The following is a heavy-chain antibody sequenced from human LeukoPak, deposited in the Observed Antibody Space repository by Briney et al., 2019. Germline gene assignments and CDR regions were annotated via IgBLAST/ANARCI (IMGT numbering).Heavy chain of an antibody. D-gene: IGHD6-19*01. CDR3: AREADSSGWYYFVY. CDR2: IKQDGSEK. J-gene: IGHJ4*02. CDR1: GFTFSSYW. V-gene: IGHV3-7*03. Sequence: GGSLRLSCAASGFTFSSYWMSWVRQAPGKGLEWVANIKQDGSEKYYVDSVKGRFTISRDNAKNSLYLQMNSLRAEDTAVYYCAREADSSGWYYFVYWGQGTLVTVSS.